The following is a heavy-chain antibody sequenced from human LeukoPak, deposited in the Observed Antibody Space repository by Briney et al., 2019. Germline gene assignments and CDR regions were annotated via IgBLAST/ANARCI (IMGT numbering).Heavy chain of an antibody. CDR2: IYYSGST. CDR1: GGYISSSSYY. Sequence: KPSETLSLTCTVSGGYISSSSYYWGWIRQPPGKGLEWIGSIYYSGSTYYNPSLKSRVTISVDTSKNQFSLKLSSVTAADTAVYYCAYGLAAAGLYWGQGTLVTVSS. V-gene: IGHV4-39*01. CDR3: AYGLAAAGLY. J-gene: IGHJ4*02. D-gene: IGHD6-13*01.